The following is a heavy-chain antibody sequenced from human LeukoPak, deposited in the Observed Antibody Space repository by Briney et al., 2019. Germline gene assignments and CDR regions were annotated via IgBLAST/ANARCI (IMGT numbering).Heavy chain of an antibody. J-gene: IGHJ1*01. CDR3: ATGYSSGWYFYFQH. Sequence: PGRSLRLSCAASRFTFSSYAMHWVRQAPGKGLEWVSSISWNSGSIGYADSVKGRFTISRDSAKNSLYLQMNSLRVEDMALYYCATGYSSGWYFYFQHWGRGSLVSVSS. D-gene: IGHD6-19*01. CDR1: RFTFSSYA. CDR2: ISWNSGSI. V-gene: IGHV3-9*03.